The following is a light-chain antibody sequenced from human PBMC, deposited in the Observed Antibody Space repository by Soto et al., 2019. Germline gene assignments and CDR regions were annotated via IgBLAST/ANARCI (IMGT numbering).Light chain of an antibody. CDR2: KDS. CDR3: YSAADNIGV. J-gene: IGLJ1*01. Sequence: SYELTQPSSVSVSPGQTARITCSGDVLAKKYARWFQQKPGQAPVLVIYKDSERPSGIPERFSGSSSGTTVTLTISGAQVEDEADYYCYSAADNIGVFGNGTKVTVL. CDR1: VLAKKY. V-gene: IGLV3-27*01.